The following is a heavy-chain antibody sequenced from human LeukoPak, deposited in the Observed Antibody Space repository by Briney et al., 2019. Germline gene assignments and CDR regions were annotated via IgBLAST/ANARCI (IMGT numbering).Heavy chain of an antibody. J-gene: IGHJ6*03. CDR1: GFTFSSYA. CDR2: ISYDGSNK. D-gene: IGHD4-23*01. Sequence: PGRSLRLSCAASGFTFSSYAMHWVRQAPGKGLEWVAVISYDGSNKYYADSVKGRFTISRDNSKNTLYLQMNSLRAEDTAVYYCARGVPVAPEGSYMDVWGKGTTVTVSS. CDR3: ARGVPVAPEGSYMDV. V-gene: IGHV3-30-3*01.